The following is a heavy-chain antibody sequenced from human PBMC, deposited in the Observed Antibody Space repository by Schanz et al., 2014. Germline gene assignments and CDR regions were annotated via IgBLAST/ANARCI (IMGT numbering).Heavy chain of an antibody. V-gene: IGHV1-8*01. CDR1: GYNITSND. D-gene: IGHD2-2*01. J-gene: IGHJ5*02. CDR3: ARDRRRYCSTASCLHDNWFDP. Sequence: QVHLVQSGAEVKKPGASVQVSCKASGYNITSNDVTWVRQATGQGLEWMGWMNPNSGNTGYAQKFQGRVTMTRNTSISTAYMELSSLRSEDTAVYYCARDRRRYCSTASCLHDNWFDPWGQGTMVTVSS. CDR2: MNPNSGNT.